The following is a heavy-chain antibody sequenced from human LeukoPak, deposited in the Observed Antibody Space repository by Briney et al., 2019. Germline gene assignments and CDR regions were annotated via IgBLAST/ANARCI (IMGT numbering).Heavy chain of an antibody. Sequence: SETLSLTCTVSGGSISSGDYYWSWIRQPPGKGLEWIGYIYYSGSTYYNPSLKSRVTISVDTSKNQFSLKLSSVTAADTAVYYCARESNYYYYMDVWGKGTTVTVSS. J-gene: IGHJ6*03. V-gene: IGHV4-30-4*08. CDR1: GGSISSGDYY. CDR2: IYYSGST. CDR3: ARESNYYYYMDV.